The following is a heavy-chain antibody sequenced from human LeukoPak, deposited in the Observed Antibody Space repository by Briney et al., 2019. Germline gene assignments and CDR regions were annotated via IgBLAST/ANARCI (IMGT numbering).Heavy chain of an antibody. CDR2: ITSSGGST. D-gene: IGHD6-6*01. CDR3: ARVSSIAAHGAFDI. V-gene: IGHV3-23*01. J-gene: IGHJ3*02. Sequence: PGGSLRLSCAASGFTFSSYAMTWVRQAPGKGLEWVSGITSSGGSTYYADSVKGRFTISRDNAKNSLYLQMNSLRAEDTAVYYCARVSSIAAHGAFDIWGQGTMVTVSS. CDR1: GFTFSSYA.